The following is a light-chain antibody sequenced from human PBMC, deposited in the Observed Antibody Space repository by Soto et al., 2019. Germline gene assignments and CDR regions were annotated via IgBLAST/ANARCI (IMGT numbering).Light chain of an antibody. V-gene: IGKV1-39*01. CDR3: QHVYNFPHT. Sequence: DIRMTQSPSSLSASVGDGVTLTCRASQFIANYLNWYQQRPGKVPEVLINGATTLQSGIPSRFAGSGYGTDFTLTIRNVQPEDSATYYCQHVYNFPHTFGQGTKLEV. CDR1: QFIANY. J-gene: IGKJ2*01. CDR2: GAT.